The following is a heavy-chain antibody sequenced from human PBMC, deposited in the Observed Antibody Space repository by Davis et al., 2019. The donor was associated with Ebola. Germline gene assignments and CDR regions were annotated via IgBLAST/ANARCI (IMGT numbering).Heavy chain of an antibody. V-gene: IGHV3-7*03. CDR2: IKQDGSEK. CDR1: GFTFSSYW. J-gene: IGHJ6*02. D-gene: IGHD4-11*01. Sequence: GESLKISCAASGFTFSSYWMSWVRQAPGKGLEWVANIKQDGSEKYYVDSVKGRFTISRDNAKNSLYLQMNSLRAEDTDLYYCAKERRLRLHVYGMDVWGQGTTVTVSS. CDR3: AKERRLRLHVYGMDV.